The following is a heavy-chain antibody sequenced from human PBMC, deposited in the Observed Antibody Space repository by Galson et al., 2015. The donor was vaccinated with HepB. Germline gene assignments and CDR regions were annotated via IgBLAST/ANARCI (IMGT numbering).Heavy chain of an antibody. CDR1: GFTFSSPA. J-gene: IGHJ6*02. CDR3: VKDRGRTRSRWLRQVHYYYGMDV. V-gene: IGHV3-30*04. D-gene: IGHD6-13*01. CDR2: ISPDGSDE. Sequence: SLRLSCAASGFTFSSPAMHCVRQAPGKGLEWVAGISPDGSDEHYIDSVKGRFSIARDNSKKTVYLQMDSLRPGDTAVYFCVKDRGRTRSRWLRQVHYYYGMDVWGHGTTVTVSS.